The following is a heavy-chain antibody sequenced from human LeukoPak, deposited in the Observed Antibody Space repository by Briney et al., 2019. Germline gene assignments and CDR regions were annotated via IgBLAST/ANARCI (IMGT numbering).Heavy chain of an antibody. CDR2: ISSSSSYI. CDR3: ARDRGGWPFDY. Sequence: GGSLRLSCAASGFTFSSYSMNWVRQAPGKGLEWVSSISSSSSYIYYADSVKGRFTISRDNAKNSLYLQMNSLRAEDTAVYYCARDRGGWPFDYWGQGTLVTVSS. V-gene: IGHV3-21*01. D-gene: IGHD6-19*01. J-gene: IGHJ4*02. CDR1: GFTFSSYS.